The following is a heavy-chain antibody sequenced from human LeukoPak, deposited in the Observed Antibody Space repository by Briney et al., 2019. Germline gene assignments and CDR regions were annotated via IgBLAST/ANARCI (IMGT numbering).Heavy chain of an antibody. CDR2: IYHSGST. CDR1: GGSVSSSNW. Sequence: SGTLSLTCAVSGGSVSSSNWWSWVRQPPGKGLEWIGEIYHSGSTNHNPSLKSRVTISVDKSKNQFSLKLSSVTAADTAVYYCASYPSGWGSDAFDIWGQGTMVTVSS. V-gene: IGHV4-4*02. J-gene: IGHJ3*02. CDR3: ASYPSGWGSDAFDI. D-gene: IGHD6-19*01.